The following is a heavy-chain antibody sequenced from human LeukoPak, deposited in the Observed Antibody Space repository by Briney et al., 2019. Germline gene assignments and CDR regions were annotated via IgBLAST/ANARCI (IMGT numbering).Heavy chain of an antibody. D-gene: IGHD3-10*01. CDR1: GYTFTSYY. V-gene: IGHV1-46*01. CDR2: INPSGGST. CDR3: ARDGVGLNWFDP. J-gene: IGHJ5*02. Sequence: ASVKVSCKASGYTFTSYYMHWVRQAPGQGLKWMGIINPSGGSTSYAQKFQGRVTMTRDMSTSTVYMELSSLRSEDTAVYYCARDGVGLNWFDPWGQGTLVTVSS.